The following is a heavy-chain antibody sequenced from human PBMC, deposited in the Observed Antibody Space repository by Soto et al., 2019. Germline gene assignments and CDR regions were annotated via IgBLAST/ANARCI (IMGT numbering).Heavy chain of an antibody. V-gene: IGHV1-24*01. CDR1: GYTLTELS. CDR2: FDPEDGET. J-gene: IGHJ6*02. CDR3: AKVRCSSTSCYTGYYYYGMDV. D-gene: IGHD2-2*02. Sequence: ASVKVSCKVSGYTLTELSMHWVRQAPGKGLEWMGGFDPEDGETIYAQKFQGRVTMTDDTSTDTAYMELSSLRSEDTAVYYCAKVRCSSTSCYTGYYYYGMDVWGQGTTVTVSS.